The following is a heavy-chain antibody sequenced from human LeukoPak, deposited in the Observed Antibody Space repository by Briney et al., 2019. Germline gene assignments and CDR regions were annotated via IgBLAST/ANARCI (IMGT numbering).Heavy chain of an antibody. D-gene: IGHD3-3*01. J-gene: IGHJ4*02. CDR1: GFTFSSNS. V-gene: IGHV3-48*04. CDR2: ISSSGSTI. Sequence: GGSLRLTCAASGFTFSSNSMNWVRQAPGKGLEWVSYISSSGSTIYYADSVKGRFTISRDNAKNSLYLQMNSLRAEDTAVYYCASLDFNYDFWSGYSYFDYWGQGTLVTVSS. CDR3: ASLDFNYDFWSGYSYFDY.